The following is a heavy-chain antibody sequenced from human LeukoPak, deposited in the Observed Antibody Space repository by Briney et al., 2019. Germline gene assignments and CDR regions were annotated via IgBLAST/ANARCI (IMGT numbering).Heavy chain of an antibody. J-gene: IGHJ4*02. CDR1: GGPISSYY. D-gene: IGHD2-15*01. CDR2: IYYSGST. Sequence: SETLSLTCTVSGGPISSYYWSWIRQPPGKGLEWIGYIYYSGSTNYNPSLKGRVTISVDTSKNQFSLKLSSVTAADTAVYYCARELGYCSGGSCLYYFDYWGQGTLVTVSS. V-gene: IGHV4-59*01. CDR3: ARELGYCSGGSCLYYFDY.